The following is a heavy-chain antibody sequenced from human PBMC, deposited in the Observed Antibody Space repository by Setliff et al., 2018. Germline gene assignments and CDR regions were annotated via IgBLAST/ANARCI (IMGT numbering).Heavy chain of an antibody. J-gene: IGHJ4*02. Sequence: LRLSCAASGFTFSSYSMNWVRQAPGKGLEWVSSISSSSSYIYYADSVKGRFTISRDNAKNSLYLQMNSLRAEDTAVYYCACPDILTGLYDYWGQGTLVTVSS. V-gene: IGHV3-21*01. CDR2: ISSSSSYI. CDR3: ACPDILTGLYDY. CDR1: GFTFSSYS. D-gene: IGHD3-9*01.